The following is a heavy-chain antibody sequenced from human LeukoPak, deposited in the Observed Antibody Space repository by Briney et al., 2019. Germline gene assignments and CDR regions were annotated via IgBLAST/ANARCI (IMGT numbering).Heavy chain of an antibody. CDR3: AGSSGWLFDY. D-gene: IGHD6-19*01. CDR2: IKEDGSQI. CDR1: RFTFTNYW. V-gene: IGHV3-7*01. Sequence: GGSLRLSCAGSRFTFTNYWMNWVSQAPGKGLEWVANIKEDGSQIYYVDSVKGRFTISRDNAKNSVYLQMNSLRDEDTAVYYCAGSSGWLFDYWGQGTLVAVSS. J-gene: IGHJ4*02.